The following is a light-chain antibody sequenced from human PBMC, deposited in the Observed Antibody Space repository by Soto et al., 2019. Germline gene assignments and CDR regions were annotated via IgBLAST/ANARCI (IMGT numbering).Light chain of an antibody. CDR1: QSVSSSY. V-gene: IGKV3-20*01. Sequence: EIVLTQSPGTLSLSPWERATLSCRASQSVSSSYLAWYQQKPGQAPRLLIYGAYRRTTGIPDKFSGSGYGTEFTLNISRLEPEDFAVYYCQQYGSSPPYTFGQGTKLEIK. CDR3: QQYGSSPPYT. J-gene: IGKJ2*01. CDR2: GAY.